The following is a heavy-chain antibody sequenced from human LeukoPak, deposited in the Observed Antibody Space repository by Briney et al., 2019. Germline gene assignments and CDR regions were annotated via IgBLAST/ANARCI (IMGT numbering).Heavy chain of an antibody. CDR1: GFTFSSYG. Sequence: PGRSLRLSCAASGFTFSSYGMHWVRQAPGKGLEWVAVISYDGSNKYYADSVKGRFTISRDNSKNTLYLQMNSLRAEDTAVYYCAKAPVGSSWAYYFDYWGQGTLVTVSS. CDR2: ISYDGSNK. V-gene: IGHV3-30*18. CDR3: AKAPVGSSWAYYFDY. J-gene: IGHJ4*02. D-gene: IGHD6-13*01.